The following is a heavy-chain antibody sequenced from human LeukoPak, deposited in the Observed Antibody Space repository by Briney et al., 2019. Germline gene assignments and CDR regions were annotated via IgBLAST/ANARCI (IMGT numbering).Heavy chain of an antibody. V-gene: IGHV3-48*02. CDR3: AKAVGVHGGGIDS. D-gene: IGHD3-16*01. J-gene: IGHJ4*02. CDR1: GYPFSSYS. CDR2: ISVSGGVR. Sequence: GGSLRLSCVASGYPFSSYSMNWIRQAPGKGLEWVSYISVSGGVRSYADSVKGRFTISRDDARNSLYLQMNSLKDEDTAVYYCAKAVGVHGGGIDSGGQGPLVTVSS.